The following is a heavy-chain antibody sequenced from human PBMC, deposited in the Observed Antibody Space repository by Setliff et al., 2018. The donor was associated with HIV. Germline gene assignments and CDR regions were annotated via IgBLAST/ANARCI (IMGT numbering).Heavy chain of an antibody. V-gene: IGHV1-24*01. J-gene: IGHJ5*02. D-gene: IGHD3-10*01. Sequence: ASVKVSCKVSGYTLTELSMHWVRQAPGKGLEWMGGSDPEDGNKMYAQKFQGRVTMTEDTSTDTAYMELSSLRSEDTAVYYFATGKLSGSGSPIYNWFDPWGQVTLVTVSS. CDR1: GYTLTELS. CDR3: ATGKLSGSGSPIYNWFDP. CDR2: SDPEDGNK.